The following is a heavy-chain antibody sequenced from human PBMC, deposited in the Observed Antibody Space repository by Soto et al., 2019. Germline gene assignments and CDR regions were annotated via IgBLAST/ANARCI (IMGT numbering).Heavy chain of an antibody. J-gene: IGHJ1*01. Sequence: SETLSLTCTVSGGSISSGGYYWSWIRQHPGKGLEWIGYIYYSGSTYYNPSLKSRVTISVDTSKNQFSLKLSSVTAADTAVYYCARSGGPYYYGSGSSTEYFQHWGQGTLVTLSS. V-gene: IGHV4-31*03. CDR3: ARSGGPYYYGSGSSTEYFQH. CDR2: IYYSGST. CDR1: GGSISSGGYY. D-gene: IGHD3-10*01.